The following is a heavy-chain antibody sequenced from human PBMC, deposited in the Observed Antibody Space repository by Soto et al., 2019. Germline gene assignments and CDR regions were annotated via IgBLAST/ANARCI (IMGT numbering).Heavy chain of an antibody. D-gene: IGHD3-22*01. CDR2: ISGSGGST. V-gene: IGHV3-23*01. CDR3: ARYDSSGYGLYFDY. J-gene: IGHJ4*02. Sequence: PGGSLRLSCAASGFTFSSYPMSWVRQAPGKGLEWVSAISGSGGSTYYADSVKGRFTISRDNSKNTLYLQMNSLRAEDTAVYYCARYDSSGYGLYFDYWGQGTLVTVSS. CDR1: GFTFSSYP.